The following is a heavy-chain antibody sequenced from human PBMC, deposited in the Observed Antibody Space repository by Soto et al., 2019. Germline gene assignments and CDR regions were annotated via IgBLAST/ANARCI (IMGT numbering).Heavy chain of an antibody. CDR2: ISSSSSTI. CDR3: ARVVVPAAILYYFDY. J-gene: IGHJ4*02. CDR1: GFTFSSYS. Sequence: GGSLRLSCAASGFTFSSYSMNWVRQAPGKGLEWVSYISSSSSTIYYADSVKGRFTISRDNAKNSLYLQMNSLRAEDTAVYYCARVVVPAAILYYFDYWGQGTLLTVSS. V-gene: IGHV3-48*01. D-gene: IGHD2-2*01.